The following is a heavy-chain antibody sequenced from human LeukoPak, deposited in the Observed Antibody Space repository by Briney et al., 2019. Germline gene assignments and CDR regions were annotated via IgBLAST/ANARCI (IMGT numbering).Heavy chain of an antibody. Sequence: GGSLRLSRAASGFTVSSNYMSWVRQAPGKGLEWVSVIYSGGSTYYADSVKGRFTISRDNSKNTLYLQMNSLRAEDTAVYYCARDSRYFDWLAPRLDVWGQGTTVTVSS. CDR2: IYSGGST. CDR3: ARDSRYFDWLAPRLDV. D-gene: IGHD3-9*01. J-gene: IGHJ6*02. CDR1: GFTVSSNY. V-gene: IGHV3-66*01.